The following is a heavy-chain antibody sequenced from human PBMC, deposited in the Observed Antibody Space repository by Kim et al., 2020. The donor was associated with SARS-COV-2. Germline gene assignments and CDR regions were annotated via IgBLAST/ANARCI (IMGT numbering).Heavy chain of an antibody. V-gene: IGHV4-61*02. CDR3: ARQAISSSWYGAFDY. CDR1: GGSISSGSYY. Sequence: SETLSLTCTVSGGSISSGSYYWSWIRQPAGKGLEWIGRIYTSGSTNYNPSLKSRVTISVDTSKNQFSLKLSSVTAADTAVYYCARQAISSSWYGAFDYWGQGTLVTGSS. D-gene: IGHD6-13*01. CDR2: IYTSGST. J-gene: IGHJ4*02.